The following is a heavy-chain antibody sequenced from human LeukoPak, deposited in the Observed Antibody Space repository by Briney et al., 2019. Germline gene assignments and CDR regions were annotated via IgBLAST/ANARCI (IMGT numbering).Heavy chain of an antibody. CDR2: INPSSGGT. V-gene: IGHV1-2*02. CDR3: ARTGYSSSWPMGY. Sequence: ASVKVSCKASGYTFTGYYMHWVRQAPGQGLEWMGWINPSSGGTNYAQKFQGRVTMTRDTSISTAYMELSRLRSDDTAVYYCARTGYSSSWPMGYWGQGTLVTVSS. J-gene: IGHJ4*02. CDR1: GYTFTGYY. D-gene: IGHD6-13*01.